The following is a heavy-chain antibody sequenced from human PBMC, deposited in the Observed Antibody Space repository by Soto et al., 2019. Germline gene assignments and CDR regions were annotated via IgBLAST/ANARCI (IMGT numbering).Heavy chain of an antibody. CDR3: EKRQGQAWSRDYFYYYGMDV. J-gene: IGHJ6*04. CDR2: ISHEGVTK. CDR1: GLTFESYG. D-gene: IGHD1-26*01. Sequence: GGSLRLSCRASGLTFESYGMHWVRQAPGKGLEWVAVISHEGVTKNYADSVKGRFTVSRDNSKDTLYLQLKSLRREDTAVYYCEKRQGQAWSRDYFYYYGMDVWGIGTTVTVSS. V-gene: IGHV3-30*18.